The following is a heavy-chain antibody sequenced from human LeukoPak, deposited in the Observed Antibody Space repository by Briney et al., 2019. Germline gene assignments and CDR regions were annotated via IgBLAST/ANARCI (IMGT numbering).Heavy chain of an antibody. CDR3: ARFGPEYPYVYGAPYYFDS. CDR2: IFSGGNT. J-gene: IGHJ4*02. CDR1: GFTVSSNY. Sequence: GGSLRLSCAASGFTVSSNYMSWVRQAPGKGLEWVSLIFSGGNTYYSDYVTSRFTISRHNSGNTLYLQMNSLRAEDTAVYYCARFGPEYPYVYGAPYYFDSWGQGTLVTVSS. V-gene: IGHV3-53*04. D-gene: IGHD3-10*02.